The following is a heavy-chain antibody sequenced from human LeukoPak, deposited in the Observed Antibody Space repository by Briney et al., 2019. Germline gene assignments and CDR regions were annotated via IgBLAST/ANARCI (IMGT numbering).Heavy chain of an antibody. V-gene: IGHV1-2*02. J-gene: IGHJ4*02. Sequence: ASLKVSCKASGYTFTGYYIHWVRQAPGQGLEWMGWINPKSGGTNYAQKFQGRVTMTRDTSISTAYMELSRLRSDDTAVYYCARGRTYYGSSGEAYWGQGTLVTVSS. CDR3: ARGRTYYGSSGEAY. CDR1: GYTFTGYY. D-gene: IGHD3-22*01. CDR2: INPKSGGT.